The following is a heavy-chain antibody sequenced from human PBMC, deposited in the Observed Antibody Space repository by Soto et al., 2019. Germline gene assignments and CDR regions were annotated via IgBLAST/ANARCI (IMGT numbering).Heavy chain of an antibody. J-gene: IGHJ6*02. V-gene: IGHV4-30-2*01. CDR3: ARGNWNYYYYGMDV. CDR1: GGSISSGGYS. CDR2: IYHSGST. D-gene: IGHD1-1*01. Sequence: PSETLSLTCAVSGGSISSGGYSWSWIRQPPGKGLEWIGYIYHSGSTYYNPSLKSRVTISVDRSKNQFSLKLSSVTAADTAVYYCARGNWNYYYYGMDVWGQGTTVTVSS.